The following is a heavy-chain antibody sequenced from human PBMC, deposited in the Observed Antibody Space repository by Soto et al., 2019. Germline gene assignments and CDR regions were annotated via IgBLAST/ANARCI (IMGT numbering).Heavy chain of an antibody. J-gene: IGHJ4*02. CDR1: GFTFSSSR. CDR2: ISSSSDYM. Sequence: GGSLRLSCVASGFTFSSSRMNWVRQAPGKGLEWVSFISSSSDYMYYADSVKGRFTVSRDNAKNTLYLQMNSLRAEDTAVYYCAKMDRSGSYFDYWGQGTLVTVSS. D-gene: IGHD3-22*01. CDR3: AKMDRSGSYFDY. V-gene: IGHV3-21*04.